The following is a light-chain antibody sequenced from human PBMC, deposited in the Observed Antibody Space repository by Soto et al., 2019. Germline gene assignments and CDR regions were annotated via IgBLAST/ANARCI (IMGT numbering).Light chain of an antibody. CDR2: DVS. J-gene: IGKJ3*01. Sequence: DIQMTQSPSSLSASVGDRVTITCRASLIINNYLNWYQQKPGKAPKPLIYDVSSLQSGVPSRFSGSGSGTDFTLTISSLHPEDVATYYCQQSYSTLTFGPGTRVDI. CDR3: QQSYSTLT. V-gene: IGKV1-39*01. CDR1: LIINNY.